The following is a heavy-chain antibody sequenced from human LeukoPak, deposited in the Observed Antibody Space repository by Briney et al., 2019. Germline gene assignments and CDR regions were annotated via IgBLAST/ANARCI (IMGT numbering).Heavy chain of an antibody. J-gene: IGHJ5*02. CDR2: ISGSGGST. CDR1: GFTFSSYA. CDR3: AKDNPLLWFGELPNNWFDP. V-gene: IGHV3-23*01. D-gene: IGHD3-10*01. Sequence: GGSLRLSCAASGFTFSSYAMSWVRQAPGKGLEWVSAISGSGGSTYYADSVKGRFTISRDNSKNTLYLQMNSLRAEDTAVYYCAKDNPLLWFGELPNNWFDPWGQGTLVTVSS.